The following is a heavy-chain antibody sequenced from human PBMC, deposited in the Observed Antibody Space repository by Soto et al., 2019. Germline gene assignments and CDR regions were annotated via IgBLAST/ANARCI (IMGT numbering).Heavy chain of an antibody. V-gene: IGHV4-59*01. CDR3: ARDRLANWFDP. J-gene: IGHJ5*02. CDR2: IYYSGST. D-gene: IGHD3-9*01. Sequence: WSWIRQPPGKGLEWIGYIYYSGSTNYNPSLKSRVTISLDTSKNQFSLKLSSVTAADTAVYYCARDRLANWFDPWGQGTLVTVSS.